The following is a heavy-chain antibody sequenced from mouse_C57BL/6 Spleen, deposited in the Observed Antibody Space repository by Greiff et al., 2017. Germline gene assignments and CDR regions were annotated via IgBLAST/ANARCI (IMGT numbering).Heavy chain of an antibody. V-gene: IGHV1-22*01. Sequence: EVQLQQSGPELVKPGASVKMSCKASGYTFTDYNMHWVKQSHGKSLEWIGYINPNNGGTSYNQKFKGKATLTVNKSSSTAYIELRSLTSEESAVYYCARQGYDYAYLDYWGQGTSLTVSS. CDR1: GYTFTDYN. CDR2: INPNNGGT. D-gene: IGHD2-4*01. CDR3: ARQGYDYAYLDY. J-gene: IGHJ2*02.